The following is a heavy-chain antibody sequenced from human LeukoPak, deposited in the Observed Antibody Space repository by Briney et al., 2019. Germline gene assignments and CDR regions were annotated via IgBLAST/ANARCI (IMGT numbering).Heavy chain of an antibody. CDR2: INPNSGGT. J-gene: IGHJ5*02. V-gene: IGHV1-2*02. Sequence: ASVKVSCKASGYTFTGYYMHWVRQAPGQGLEWMGWINPNSGGTNYAQKFQGRVTMTRDTSISTAYMELSRLRSDDTAVYYCARNYGSGGRGFDPWGQGTLVTVSS. CDR3: ARNYGSGGRGFDP. CDR1: GYTFTGYY. D-gene: IGHD3-10*01.